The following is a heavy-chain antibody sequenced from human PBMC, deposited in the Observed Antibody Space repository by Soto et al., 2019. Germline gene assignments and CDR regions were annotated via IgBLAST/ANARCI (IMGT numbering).Heavy chain of an antibody. D-gene: IGHD2-8*01. Sequence: ASVQVSCKASGYTFTSYDINWVRQATGQGLEWMGWMNPNSGNTGYAQKFQGRVTMTRNTSISTAYMELSSLRSEDTAVYYCARGGRYCTNGVCYWYFDLWGRGTLVTVSS. CDR1: GYTFTSYD. CDR3: ARGGRYCTNGVCYWYFDL. V-gene: IGHV1-8*01. CDR2: MNPNSGNT. J-gene: IGHJ2*01.